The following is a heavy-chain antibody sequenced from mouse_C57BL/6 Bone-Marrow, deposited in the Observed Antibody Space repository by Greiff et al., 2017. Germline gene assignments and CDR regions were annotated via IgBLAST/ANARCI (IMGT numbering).Heavy chain of an antibody. CDR1: GFTFSSYG. CDR2: ISSGGSYT. Sequence: DVHLVESGGDLVKPGGSLKLSCAASGFTFSSYGMSWVRQTPDQRLEWVATISSGGSYTYYPDSVKGRFTSSRDNAKNTLYLQMSSLKSEDTAMYYCARRVIYWYFDVWGTGTTVTVSS. CDR3: ARRVIYWYFDV. D-gene: IGHD2-13*01. J-gene: IGHJ1*03. V-gene: IGHV5-6*01.